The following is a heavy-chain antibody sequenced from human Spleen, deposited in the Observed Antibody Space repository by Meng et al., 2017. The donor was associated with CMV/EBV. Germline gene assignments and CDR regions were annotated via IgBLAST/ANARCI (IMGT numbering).Heavy chain of an antibody. CDR1: GFNFKTYW. Sequence: GESLKISCAASGFNFKTYWMTWVRQAPGKGLEWVANIKEDGTEKNYVDSVKGRFTISRDNVKNSVYLQMNSLRAGDTAVYYCAKGAGGYQLLDWFDPWGQGTLVTVSS. CDR2: IKEDGTEK. V-gene: IGHV3-7*03. D-gene: IGHD2-2*01. J-gene: IGHJ5*02. CDR3: AKGAGGYQLLDWFDP.